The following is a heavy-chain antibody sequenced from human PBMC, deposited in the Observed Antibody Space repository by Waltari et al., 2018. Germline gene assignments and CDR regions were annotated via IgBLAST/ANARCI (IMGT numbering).Heavy chain of an antibody. V-gene: IGHV4-4*02. Sequence: QLQFQESGPGLVMPSGTLSFACFESCYSFTHNYWWSWVRQSPGKGLEWIGQIHGSGRANYNPSFGSRVSVSMDTSNNQFSLKVTSATAADTAIYYCARDRGRGLYLDSWGQGILVTVSP. J-gene: IGHJ4*02. CDR3: ARDRGRGLYLDS. CDR2: IHGSGRA. CDR1: CYSFTHNYW. D-gene: IGHD2-15*01.